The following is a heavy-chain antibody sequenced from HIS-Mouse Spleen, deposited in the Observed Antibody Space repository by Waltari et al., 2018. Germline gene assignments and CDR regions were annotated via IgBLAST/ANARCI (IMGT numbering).Heavy chain of an antibody. D-gene: IGHD6-19*01. V-gene: IGHV2-70*15. J-gene: IGHJ4*02. CDR2: IDWDDDK. CDR1: GFSLSTSGIC. Sequence: QVTLRESGPALVKPTHTLTLTCTFSGFSLSTSGICVSCIRQPPGKALESLARIDWDDDKYYSTSLKTRLTISRDTSKNQVVLTMTNMDPLDTATYYCARIAEGYTSGWYAFDYWGQGTLVTVSS. CDR3: ARIAEGYTSGWYAFDY.